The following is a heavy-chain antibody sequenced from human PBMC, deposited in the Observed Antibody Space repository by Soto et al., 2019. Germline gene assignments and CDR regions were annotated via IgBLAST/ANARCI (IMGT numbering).Heavy chain of an antibody. V-gene: IGHV1-8*01. J-gene: IGHJ5*02. D-gene: IGHD2-15*01. Sequence: ASVKVSCKASGYTFTSYDINWVRQATGQGLEWMGWMNPNSGNTGYAQKFQGRVTMTRNTSISTAYMELSSLRSEGTAVYYCARKRYCSGGSCPMGVWFDPWGQGTLVTVSS. CDR3: ARKRYCSGGSCPMGVWFDP. CDR1: GYTFTSYD. CDR2: MNPNSGNT.